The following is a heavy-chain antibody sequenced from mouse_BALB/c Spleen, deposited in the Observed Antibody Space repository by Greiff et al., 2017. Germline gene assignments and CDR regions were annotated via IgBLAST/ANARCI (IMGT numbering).Heavy chain of an antibody. J-gene: IGHJ4*01. CDR1: GFSLTSYG. CDR2: IWSGGST. Sequence: VQLQQSGPGLVQPSQSLSITCTVSGFSLTSYGVHWVRQSPGMGLEWLGVIWSGGSTDYNAAFISRLSISKDNSKSQVFFKMNSLQANDTAIYYCARGRGNSYYAMDYWGQGTSVTVSS. CDR3: ARGRGNSYYAMDY. D-gene: IGHD2-1*01. V-gene: IGHV2-2*02.